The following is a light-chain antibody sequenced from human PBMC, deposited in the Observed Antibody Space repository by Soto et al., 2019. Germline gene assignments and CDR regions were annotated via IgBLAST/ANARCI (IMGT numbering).Light chain of an antibody. CDR1: QGIRKD. V-gene: IGKV1-6*01. CDR3: QQYYSSPFT. CDR2: AAS. J-gene: IGKJ2*01. Sequence: AIQMTQSPSSLSASVGDRVTITCRASQGIRKDLDWFQQKPGKAPKLLIYAASNLQSGVPARFSGSGSGTDFTLTISSLQAEDVAVYYCQQYYSSPFTFGQGTKLEIK.